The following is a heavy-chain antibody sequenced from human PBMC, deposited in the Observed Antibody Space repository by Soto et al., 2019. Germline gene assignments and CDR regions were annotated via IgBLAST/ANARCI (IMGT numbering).Heavy chain of an antibody. CDR1: GFTFSSYA. V-gene: IGHV3-30-3*01. Sequence: PGGSLRLSCAASGFTFSSYAMHWVRQAPGKGLEWVAVISYDGSNKYYADSVKGRFTISRDNSKNTLYLQMNSLRAEDTAVYYCARSPRLVPAATPSYYYYGMDVWGQGTTVTVSS. CDR3: ARSPRLVPAATPSYYYYGMDV. CDR2: ISYDGSNK. D-gene: IGHD2-2*01. J-gene: IGHJ6*02.